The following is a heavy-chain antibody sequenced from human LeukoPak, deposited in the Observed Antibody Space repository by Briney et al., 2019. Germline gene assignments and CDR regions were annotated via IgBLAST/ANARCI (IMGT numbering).Heavy chain of an antibody. CDR3: TKDPNGDYVGAFDP. CDR1: GFSFSSFA. V-gene: IGHV3-23*01. J-gene: IGHJ5*02. D-gene: IGHD4-17*01. CDR2: ITGGHYPT. Sequence: GGSLRLSCAASGFSFSSFAMTWVRQAPGKGLEWVSSITGGHYPTYNTDSVKGRFTISRDNSKNTLYLQMNSLRADDTAVYYCTKDPNGDYVGAFDPWGQGTLVTVSS.